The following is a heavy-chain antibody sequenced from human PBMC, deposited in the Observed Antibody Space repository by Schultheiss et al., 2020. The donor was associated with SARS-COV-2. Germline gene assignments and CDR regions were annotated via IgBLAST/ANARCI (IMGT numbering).Heavy chain of an antibody. Sequence: GESLKISCAASGFTFSSYAMSWVRQAPGKGLEWVSAISGSGGSTYYADSVKGRFTISRDNSKNTLYLQMNSLRAEDTAVYYCAKEGIVPAAPPPYYFDYWGQGTLVTVSS. CDR3: AKEGIVPAAPPPYYFDY. CDR2: ISGSGGST. V-gene: IGHV3-23*01. J-gene: IGHJ4*02. CDR1: GFTFSSYA. D-gene: IGHD2-2*01.